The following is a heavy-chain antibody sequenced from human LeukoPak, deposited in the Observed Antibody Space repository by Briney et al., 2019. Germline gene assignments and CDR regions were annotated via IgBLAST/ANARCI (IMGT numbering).Heavy chain of an antibody. CDR3: ARDIRLVPAAREVDY. Sequence: ASVTVSCTASVYTFTDYYMHWVRQAPAQGLEWMGWMNPISGGTIYAQKFQGRVTMTRDTSISTAYMELSSLRYDDTAVYYCARDIRLVPAAREVDYWGQGTLVTGSS. CDR1: VYTFTDYY. D-gene: IGHD2-2*01. V-gene: IGHV1-2*02. J-gene: IGHJ4*02. CDR2: MNPISGGT.